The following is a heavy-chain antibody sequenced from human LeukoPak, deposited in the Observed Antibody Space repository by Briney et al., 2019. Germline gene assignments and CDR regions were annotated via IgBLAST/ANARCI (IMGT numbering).Heavy chain of an antibody. CDR1: GYTLTGYY. CDR2: INPNSGGT. J-gene: IGHJ5*02. CDR3: ARDRTHITMVREGHWFDP. D-gene: IGHD3-10*01. Sequence: GASVKVSCKASGYTLTGYYIHWVRQAPGQGLEWMGWINPNSGGTNYAQKFQGRVTMTRDTSISTAYMELSRLRSDDTAVYYCARDRTHITMVREGHWFDPWGQGTLVTVSS. V-gene: IGHV1-2*02.